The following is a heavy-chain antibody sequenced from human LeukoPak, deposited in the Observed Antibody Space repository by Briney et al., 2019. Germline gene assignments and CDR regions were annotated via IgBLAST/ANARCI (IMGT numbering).Heavy chain of an antibody. Sequence: GGSLRLSCAASGLTFSSDRMDWGRQAPGKGLEWVSSISSSSSYIYYADSVKGRFTISRDNAKNSLYLQMNSLRAEDTAVYYCARAVEVSGSGSAFDYWGQGTLVTVSS. D-gene: IGHD3-10*01. CDR3: ARAVEVSGSGSAFDY. V-gene: IGHV3-21*01. CDR2: ISSSSSYI. CDR1: GLTFSSDR. J-gene: IGHJ4*02.